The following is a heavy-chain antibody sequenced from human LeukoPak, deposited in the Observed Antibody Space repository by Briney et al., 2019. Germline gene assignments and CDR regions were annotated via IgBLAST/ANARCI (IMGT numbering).Heavy chain of an antibody. CDR2: IYHSGST. Sequence: SETLSLTCAVSGGSISSSNWWSWVRQPPGKGLEWIGKIYHSGSTNYNPSLKSRVTISVDTSKNQFSLKLSSVTAADTAVYYCARGPRAVAGTYTDYWGQGTLVTVSS. CDR3: ARGPRAVAGTYTDY. V-gene: IGHV4-4*02. D-gene: IGHD6-19*01. J-gene: IGHJ4*02. CDR1: GGSISSSNW.